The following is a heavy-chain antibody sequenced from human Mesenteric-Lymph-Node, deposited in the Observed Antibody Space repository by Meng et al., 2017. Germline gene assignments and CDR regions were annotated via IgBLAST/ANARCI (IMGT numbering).Heavy chain of an antibody. J-gene: IGHJ6*02. CDR3: AIGDRNGWTQYHYYGMDV. D-gene: IGHD6-19*01. Sequence: GESLKISCAASGFTFDDYAMHRVRQAPGKGLEWVSYISSSGSTIYYADSVKGRFTISRDNAKNSRYLQMNSLRAENTAVYYCAIGDRNGWTQYHYYGMDVWGQGTTVTVSS. V-gene: IGHV3-48*03. CDR1: GFTFDDYA. CDR2: ISSSGSTI.